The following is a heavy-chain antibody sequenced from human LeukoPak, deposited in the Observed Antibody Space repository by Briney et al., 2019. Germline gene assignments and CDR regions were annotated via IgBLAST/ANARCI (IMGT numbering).Heavy chain of an antibody. CDR3: AKEGVSYASLDY. D-gene: IGHD3-16*01. Sequence: GGSLRLSCAASGFTFSSYEMNWVRQAPGKGLEWVSYISSSGSTIYYADSVKGRFTISRDNAKNSLYLQLNSLRPEDTAFYYCAKEGVSYASLDYWGQGTLVTVSS. CDR1: GFTFSSYE. V-gene: IGHV3-48*03. J-gene: IGHJ4*02. CDR2: ISSSGSTI.